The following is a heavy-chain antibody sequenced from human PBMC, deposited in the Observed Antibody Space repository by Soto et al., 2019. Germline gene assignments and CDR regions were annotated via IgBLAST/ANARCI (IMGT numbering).Heavy chain of an antibody. J-gene: IGHJ4*02. CDR1: GYSFATSG. CDR3: ARAGHYYDSSGYAN. D-gene: IGHD3-22*01. CDR2: ISAYNGNT. Sequence: QVKLVQSGTEVKKPGASMKVSCKASGYSFATSGMSWVRQAPGQGLEWMGWISAYNGNTNYEQKLQDRVTMTTDTSTSTAYLELRSPRSDDTAVYYCARAGHYYDSSGYANWGQGTLVTVSS. V-gene: IGHV1-18*01.